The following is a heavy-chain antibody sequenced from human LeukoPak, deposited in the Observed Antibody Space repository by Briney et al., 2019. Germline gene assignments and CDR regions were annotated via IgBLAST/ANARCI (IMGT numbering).Heavy chain of an antibody. V-gene: IGHV3-66*02. J-gene: IGHJ4*02. CDR2: IYSGGST. CDR1: GFTVNSYY. D-gene: IGHD1-26*01. CDR3: LFGLYSGTYHILDY. Sequence: PGGSLRLSCAASGFTVNSYYMSWVRQAPGKGLEWVSVIYSGGSTYYTDSVKGRFTISRDNSKSTLYLQMNSLRTEDTAVYYCLFGLYSGTYHILDYWGQGTLVTVSS.